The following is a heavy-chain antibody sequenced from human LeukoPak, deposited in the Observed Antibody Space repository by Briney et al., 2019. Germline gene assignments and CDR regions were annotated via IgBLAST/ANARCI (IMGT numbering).Heavy chain of an antibody. V-gene: IGHV4-34*01. CDR1: GGSFSGYH. CDR3: ARWREYPSYYFDY. D-gene: IGHD2-2*01. J-gene: IGHJ4*02. Sequence: PPETLSLTCAVYGGSFSGYHWSWIRQPPGKGLEWIGEINHSGSTNYNPSLKSRVTISVDTSKNQFSLKLSSVTAADTAVYYCARWREYPSYYFDYWGQGTLVTVSS. CDR2: INHSGST.